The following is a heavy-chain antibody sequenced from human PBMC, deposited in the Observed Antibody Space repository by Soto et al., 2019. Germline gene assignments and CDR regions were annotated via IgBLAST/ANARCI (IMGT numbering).Heavy chain of an antibody. CDR1: GFTFSSYW. Sequence: LSLTCAASGFTFSSYWMSWVRQAPGKGLEWVANIKQDGSEKYYVDSVKGRFTISRDNAKNSLYLQMNSLRAEDTAVYYCARETGIAVAGKRYYYGMDVWGQGTTVTVSS. J-gene: IGHJ6*02. CDR2: IKQDGSEK. D-gene: IGHD6-19*01. CDR3: ARETGIAVAGKRYYYGMDV. V-gene: IGHV3-7*01.